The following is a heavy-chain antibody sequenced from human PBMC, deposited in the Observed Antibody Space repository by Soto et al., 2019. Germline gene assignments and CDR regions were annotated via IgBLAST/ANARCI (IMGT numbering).Heavy chain of an antibody. CDR2: ISAYNGNT. Sequence: QVQLVQSGAEVKKPGASVKVSCKASGYTFTSYGISWVRQAPGQGLEWMGWISAYNGNTNYAQKLQGRVTMTTDTSMSIAYMELRSLRSDDTAVYYRESSPHNDFWPGSAVDVWGQGTTVTVSS. J-gene: IGHJ6*02. CDR1: GYTFTSYG. V-gene: IGHV1-18*01. CDR3: ESSPHNDFWPGSAVDV. D-gene: IGHD2-15*01.